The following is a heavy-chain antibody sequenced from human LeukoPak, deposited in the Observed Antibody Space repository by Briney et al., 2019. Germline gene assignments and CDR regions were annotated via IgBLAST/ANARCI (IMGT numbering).Heavy chain of an antibody. Sequence: PGGSLRLSCAASGFTFDDYAMHWVRQAPGKGLEWVSGISWNSGSIGYADSVKGRFTISRDNAKNSLYLQMNSLRAEDTAVYYCAKDPQVGAAAGTGANWFDPWGQGTLVTVSS. CDR1: GFTFDDYA. J-gene: IGHJ5*02. CDR3: AKDPQVGAAAGTGANWFDP. CDR2: ISWNSGSI. V-gene: IGHV3-9*01. D-gene: IGHD6-13*01.